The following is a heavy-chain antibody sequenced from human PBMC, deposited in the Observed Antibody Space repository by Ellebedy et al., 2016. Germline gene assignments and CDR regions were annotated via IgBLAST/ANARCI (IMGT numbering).Heavy chain of an antibody. CDR2: ISYDGNNK. V-gene: IGHV3-30-3*01. CDR1: GFTFSSYA. Sequence: GESLKISCAASGFTFSSYAMHWVRQAPGKGLEWVAGISYDGNNKYYADSVKGRFIISRDNSKNTLYLQMNSLRAEDTAVYYCARDGLWFGELLYYFDYWGQGTLVTVSS. J-gene: IGHJ4*02. D-gene: IGHD3-10*01. CDR3: ARDGLWFGELLYYFDY.